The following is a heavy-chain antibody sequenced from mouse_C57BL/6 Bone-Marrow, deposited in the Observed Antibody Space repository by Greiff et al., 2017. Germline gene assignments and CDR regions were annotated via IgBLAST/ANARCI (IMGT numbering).Heavy chain of an antibody. Sequence: EVMLVESGGGLVQSGRSLRLSCATSGFTFSDFYMEWVRQAPGKGLEWIAASRNKANDYTTEYSASVKGRFIVSRDTSQSILYLQMNALRAEDTAIYYCARDADSSGQGGWFAYWGQGTLVTVSA. CDR2: SRNKANDYTT. J-gene: IGHJ3*01. CDR1: GFTFSDFY. CDR3: ARDADSSGQGGWFAY. D-gene: IGHD3-2*02. V-gene: IGHV7-1*01.